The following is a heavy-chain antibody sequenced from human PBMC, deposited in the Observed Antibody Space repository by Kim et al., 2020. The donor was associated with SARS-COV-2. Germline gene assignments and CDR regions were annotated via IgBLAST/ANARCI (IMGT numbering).Heavy chain of an antibody. D-gene: IGHD6-19*01. J-gene: IGHJ3*02. CDR2: IIPIFGTA. V-gene: IGHV1-69*13. CDR1: GGTFSSYA. CDR3: AEGPVQFPFRGAFDI. Sequence: SVKVSCKASGGTFSSYAISWVRQAPGQGLEWMGGIIPIFGTANYAQKFQGRVTITADESTSTAYMELSSLRSEDTAVYYCAEGPVQFPFRGAFDIWGQGTMVTVSS.